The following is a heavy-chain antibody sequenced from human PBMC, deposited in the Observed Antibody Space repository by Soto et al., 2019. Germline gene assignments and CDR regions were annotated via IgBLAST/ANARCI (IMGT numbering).Heavy chain of an antibody. V-gene: IGHV3-23*01. Sequence: KGLEWASAISGSGGSTYYANAVKGRFTISRDNSKNTLYLQMNSLRAEYTAVYYCAKVNGNYYDIFFFQAEDGIRDYRSVSAFLLNRSSDL. J-gene: IGHJ2*01. CDR2: ISGSGGST. D-gene: IGHD3-22*01. CDR3: AKVNGNYYDIFFFQAEDGIRDYRSVSAFLLNRSSDL.